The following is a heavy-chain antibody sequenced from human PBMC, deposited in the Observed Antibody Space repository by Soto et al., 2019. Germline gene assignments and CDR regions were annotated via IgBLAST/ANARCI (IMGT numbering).Heavy chain of an antibody. Sequence: GGSLRLSCEGSGFTFSSFAMGWVRQAPGKGLEWLSSVSADGVSSFSADSVRGRFRVSRDNSKNTLLLQMRFLRVEDTAVYYCAETRQAPVGTHFVDLWGQGTQVTVSS. CDR3: AETRQAPVGTHFVDL. D-gene: IGHD7-27*01. V-gene: IGHV3-23*01. CDR1: GFTFSSFA. J-gene: IGHJ4*02. CDR2: VSADGVSS.